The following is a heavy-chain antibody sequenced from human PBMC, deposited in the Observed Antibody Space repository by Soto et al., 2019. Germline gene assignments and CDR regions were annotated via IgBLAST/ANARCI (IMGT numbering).Heavy chain of an antibody. Sequence: QVQLVQSGAEVKKPGASVKVSCKASGYTFTSHVINWVRQAPGQGLEWMGWISTYNGNTHYAQNLQGRVSMTTDTSTTTAYMKLRSLKSEDTAVYFCASQDIKNYFDGGLYAQPPFFDTWGQDTLVTVSS. CDR3: ASQDIKNYFDGGLYAQPPFFDT. CDR2: ISTYNGNT. J-gene: IGHJ4*02. CDR1: GYTFTSHV. D-gene: IGHD2-8*02. V-gene: IGHV1-18*04.